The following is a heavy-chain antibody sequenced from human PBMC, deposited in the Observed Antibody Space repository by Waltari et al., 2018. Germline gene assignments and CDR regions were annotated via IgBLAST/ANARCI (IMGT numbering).Heavy chain of an antibody. CDR3: AISWQQLPPDY. D-gene: IGHD6-13*01. J-gene: IGHJ4*02. V-gene: IGHV3-53*02. CDR1: GFTVSSNY. CDR2: IYSGGST. Sequence: EVQLVETGGGLIQPGGSLRLSCAASGFTVSSNYMSWVRQAPGKGLEWVSVIYSGGSTYYADSVKGRFTISRDNSKNTLYLQMNSLRAEDTAVYYCAISWQQLPPDYWGQGTLVTVSS.